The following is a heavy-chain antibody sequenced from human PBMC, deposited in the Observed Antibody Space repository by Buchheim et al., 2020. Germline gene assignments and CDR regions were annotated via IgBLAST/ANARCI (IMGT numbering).Heavy chain of an antibody. V-gene: IGHV1-8*01. CDR3: ASDYPVFRDYYYGMDV. CDR1: GYTFTSYD. CDR2: MNPNSGNT. Sequence: QVQLVQSGAEVKKPGASVKVSCKASGYTFTSYDINWVRQATGQGLEWMGWMNPNSGNTGYAQKFQGRVPMTRNTSISTATMELSSLRSEDTAVYYCASDYPVFRDYYYGMDVWGQGTT. J-gene: IGHJ6*02. D-gene: IGHD4-11*01.